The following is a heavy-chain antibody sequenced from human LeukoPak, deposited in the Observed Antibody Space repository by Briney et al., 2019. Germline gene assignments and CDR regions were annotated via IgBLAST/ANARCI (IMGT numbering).Heavy chain of an antibody. V-gene: IGHV3-53*01. J-gene: IGHJ4*02. CDR3: ASSINSDSSGYDDY. D-gene: IGHD3-22*01. CDR1: GFTVSSNY. CDR2: IYSGGST. Sequence: QPGGSLRFSCAASGFTVSSNYMSWVRQAPGKGLEWVSVIYSGGSTYYADSVKGRFTISRDNSKNTLYLQMNSLRAEDTGVYYCASSINSDSSGYDDYWGQGTLVTVSS.